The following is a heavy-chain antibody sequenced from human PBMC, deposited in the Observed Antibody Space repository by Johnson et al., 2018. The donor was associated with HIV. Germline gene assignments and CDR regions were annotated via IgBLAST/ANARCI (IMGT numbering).Heavy chain of an antibody. CDR2: IYSGGST. V-gene: IGHV3-66*01. D-gene: IGHD2/OR15-2a*01. CDR3: ARDCNRYAFDI. CDR1: GFTVSSNY. J-gene: IGHJ3*02. Sequence: VQLVESGGGLVQPGGSLRLSCAASGFTVSSNYMSWVRQAPGKGLEWVSAIYSGGSTYYADSVKGRFTITSDNSKNTLSLQMNSLRAEDTAVYYCARDCNRYAFDIWGQGTMVTVSS.